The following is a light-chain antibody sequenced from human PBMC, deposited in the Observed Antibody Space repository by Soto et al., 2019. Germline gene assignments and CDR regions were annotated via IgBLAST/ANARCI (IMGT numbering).Light chain of an antibody. CDR3: QQSSTFPIT. Sequence: DIQMTQSTSSMSASVRDRVSITCLASQAIGTWLAWYQQKPGEAPNLLIYTASSLQLGVPSRFSGSGSGTDFTLTISGLQPEDFATYYCQQSSTFPITFGQGTRLEI. J-gene: IGKJ5*01. CDR2: TAS. CDR1: QAIGTW. V-gene: IGKV1-12*01.